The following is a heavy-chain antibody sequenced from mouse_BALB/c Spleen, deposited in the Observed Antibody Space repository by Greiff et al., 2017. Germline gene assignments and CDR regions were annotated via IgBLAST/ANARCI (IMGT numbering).Heavy chain of an antibody. Sequence: DVKLVDSGGGLVQPGGSRKLSCAASGFTFSSFGMHWVRQAPEKGLEWVAYISSGSSTIYYADTVKGRFTISRDNPKNTLFLQMTSLRSEDTAMYYCARGGTTVDYAMDYWGQGTSVTVSS. CDR1: GFTFSSFG. CDR3: ARGGTTVDYAMDY. V-gene: IGHV5-17*02. J-gene: IGHJ4*01. D-gene: IGHD1-1*01. CDR2: ISSGSSTI.